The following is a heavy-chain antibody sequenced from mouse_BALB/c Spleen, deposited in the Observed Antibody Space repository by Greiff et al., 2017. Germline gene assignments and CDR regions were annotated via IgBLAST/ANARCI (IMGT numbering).Heavy chain of an antibody. CDR1: GYTFTDYA. Sequence: QVHVKQSGAELVRPGVSVKISCKGSGYTFTDYAMHWVKQSHAKSLEWIGVISTYYGDASYNQKFKGKATMTVDKSSSTAYMELARLTSEDSAIYYCARSSYYGSSYAMDYWGQGTSVTVSS. V-gene: IGHV1S137*01. CDR2: ISTYYGDA. CDR3: ARSSYYGSSYAMDY. J-gene: IGHJ4*01. D-gene: IGHD1-1*01.